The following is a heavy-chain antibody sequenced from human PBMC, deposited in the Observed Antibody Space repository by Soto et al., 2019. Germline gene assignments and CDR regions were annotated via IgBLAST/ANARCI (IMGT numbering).Heavy chain of an antibody. CDR1: GYSFANQA. CDR2: ISGRSGNS. V-gene: IGHV1-18*01. J-gene: IGHJ6*04. CDR3: ARGYDSSAYFFPLGDGMHG. Sequence: QVPLVQSGTEVKKPGASVKVSCKTSGYSFANQAINWVRQAPGQGLEWVGWISGRSGNSNYAETVRGRVTMTTDTSTGTAYLELGGLTPDDTAVYYCARGYDSSAYFFPLGDGMHGWGEGTTVTVSS. D-gene: IGHD3-22*01.